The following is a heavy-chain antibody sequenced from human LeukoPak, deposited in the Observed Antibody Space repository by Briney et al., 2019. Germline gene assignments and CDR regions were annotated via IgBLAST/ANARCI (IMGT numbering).Heavy chain of an antibody. CDR3: AKSLRSTVVTLGD. J-gene: IGHJ4*02. V-gene: IGHV3-23*01. CDR1: GFIFSSYA. Sequence: AGGSLRLSCAASGFIFSSYAMSWVRQAPGKGLEWVSAISGSGGSTYYADSVKGRFTISRDNSKNTLYLQMNSLRAEDTAVYYCAKSLRSTVVTLGDWGQGTLVTVSS. CDR2: ISGSGGST. D-gene: IGHD4-23*01.